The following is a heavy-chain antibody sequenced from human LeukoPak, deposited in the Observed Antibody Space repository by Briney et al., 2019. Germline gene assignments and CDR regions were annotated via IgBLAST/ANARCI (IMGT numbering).Heavy chain of an antibody. CDR2: IRYDGSNK. D-gene: IGHD3-22*01. Sequence: GGSLRLSCAASGFTFSSYGMHWVRQAPGKGLEWVAFIRYDGSNKYYADSVKGRFTISRDNSKNTLDLQMNSLRAEDTAVYYCAKDPTHYRVWDYYETIGLSYWGQGTLVTVSS. CDR3: AKDPTHYRVWDYYETIGLSY. J-gene: IGHJ4*02. V-gene: IGHV3-30*02. CDR1: GFTFSSYG.